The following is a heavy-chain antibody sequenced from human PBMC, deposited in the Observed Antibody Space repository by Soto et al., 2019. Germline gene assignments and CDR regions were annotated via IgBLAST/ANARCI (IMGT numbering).Heavy chain of an antibody. V-gene: IGHV4-34*01. CDR3: ARGPTQLRFLEWLSQGYGMDA. J-gene: IGHJ6*02. CDR1: GGSFSGYY. Sequence: PSETLSLTXAVYGGSFSGYYWSWIRQPPGKGLEWIGEINHSGSTNYNPSLKSRVTISVDTSKNQFSLKLSSVTAADTAVYYCARGPTQLRFLEWLSQGYGMDAWGQGTTVTVSS. CDR2: INHSGST. D-gene: IGHD3-3*01.